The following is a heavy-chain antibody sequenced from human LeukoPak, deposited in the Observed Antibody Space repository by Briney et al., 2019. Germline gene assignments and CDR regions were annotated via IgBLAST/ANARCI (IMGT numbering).Heavy chain of an antibody. D-gene: IGHD3-10*01. CDR2: IYASGST. CDR1: PGSLSSFY. CDR3: ARDSVSRGFDY. Sequence: SETLSLTRAVSPGSLSSFYWRWIRQPAGKRLERIGRIYASGSTNYNPSLQSRLTMSVDTSKNQFSLKLSSLTAADTAMYFCARDSVSRGFDYWGQGTLVTVSS. V-gene: IGHV4-4*07. J-gene: IGHJ4*02.